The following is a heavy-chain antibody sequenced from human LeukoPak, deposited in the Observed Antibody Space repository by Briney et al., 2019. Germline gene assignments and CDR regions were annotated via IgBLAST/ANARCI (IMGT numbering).Heavy chain of an antibody. CDR2: INHSGST. J-gene: IGHJ3*02. CDR1: GGSFSGYY. V-gene: IGHV4-34*01. Sequence: PSETLSLTCAVYGGSFSGYYWSWIRQPPGKGLEWIGEINHSGSTNYNPSLKGRVTISVDTSKNQFSLKLSSVTAADTAVYYCARGAALRYFDWLSQSDAFDIWGQGTMVTVSS. D-gene: IGHD3-9*01. CDR3: ARGAALRYFDWLSQSDAFDI.